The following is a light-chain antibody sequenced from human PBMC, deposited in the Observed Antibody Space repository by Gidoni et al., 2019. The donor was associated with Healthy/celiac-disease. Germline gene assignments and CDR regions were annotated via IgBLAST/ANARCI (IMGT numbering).Light chain of an antibody. J-gene: IGKJ2*01. CDR3: QQSYSTPYT. V-gene: IGKV1-39*01. Sequence: QMTQSPSSLSASVGDRVTIPFRASQSISSYLNWYQQKPGKAPTLLIYAASSLQSGVPSRISGSESGTDFTLTIRSLQPEDMATYYCQQSYSTPYTFGQGTKLEIK. CDR1: QSISSY. CDR2: AAS.